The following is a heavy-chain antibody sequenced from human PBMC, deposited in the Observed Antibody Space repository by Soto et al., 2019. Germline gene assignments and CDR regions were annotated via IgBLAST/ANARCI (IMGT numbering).Heavy chain of an antibody. V-gene: IGHV3-21*01. CDR2: ISSSSSYI. Sequence: EVQLVESGGGLVKPGGSLRLSCAASGFTFSSYSMNWVRQAPGQGLEWVSSISSSSSYIYYADSVKGRFTISRDNAKNSLYLQMNSLRAEDTAVYYCARDLDSSWYEGDAFDIWGQGTMVTVSS. CDR3: ARDLDSSWYEGDAFDI. J-gene: IGHJ3*02. CDR1: GFTFSSYS. D-gene: IGHD6-13*01.